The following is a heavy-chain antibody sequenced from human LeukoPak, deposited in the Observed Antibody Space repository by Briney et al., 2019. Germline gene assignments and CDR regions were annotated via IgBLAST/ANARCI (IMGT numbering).Heavy chain of an antibody. D-gene: IGHD2-15*01. CDR1: GFTFSSYA. CDR3: ARVGYCSGGSCYSWDYYGMDV. J-gene: IGHJ6*02. CDR2: ISGSGGST. V-gene: IGHV3-23*01. Sequence: PGGSLRLSCAASGFTFSSYAMSWVRQAPGKGLEWVSAISGSGGSTYYADSVKGRFTISRDNSKNTLYLQMNSLRAEDTAVYYCARVGYCSGGSCYSWDYYGMDVWGQGTTVTVSS.